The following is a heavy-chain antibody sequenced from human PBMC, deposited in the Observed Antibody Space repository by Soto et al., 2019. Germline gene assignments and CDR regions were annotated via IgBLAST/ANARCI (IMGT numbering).Heavy chain of an antibody. V-gene: IGHV1-46*03. CDR2: INPSGGST. CDR3: AIDLSVTIFGVVNYYMDF. J-gene: IGHJ6*03. Sequence: ASVKVSCKASGYTFTSYYMHWVRQAPGQGLEWMGIINPSGGSTSYAQKFQGRVTMTRDTSTSTVYMELSSLRSEDTAVYYCAIDLSVTIFGVVNYYMDFWGKRTMVTVSS. CDR1: GYTFTSYY. D-gene: IGHD3-3*01.